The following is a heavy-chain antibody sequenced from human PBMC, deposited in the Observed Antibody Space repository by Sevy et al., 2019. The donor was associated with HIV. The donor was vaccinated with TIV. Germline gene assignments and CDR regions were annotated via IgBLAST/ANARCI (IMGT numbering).Heavy chain of an antibody. V-gene: IGHV3-48*02. Sequence: HGGSLRLSCAASGFSFSGYNMNWVRQAPGKGLEWVSYLSSSTSTIHYADSVKGRFTISRDNAKNSLFLQMNSLRDEDTAVYYCARDSSWNYDSYFYGMDVWGQGTTVTVSS. CDR2: LSSSTSTI. D-gene: IGHD1-7*01. CDR3: ARDSSWNYDSYFYGMDV. CDR1: GFSFSGYN. J-gene: IGHJ6*02.